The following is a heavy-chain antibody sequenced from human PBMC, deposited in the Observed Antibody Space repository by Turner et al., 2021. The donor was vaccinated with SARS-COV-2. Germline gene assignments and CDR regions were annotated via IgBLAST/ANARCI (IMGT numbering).Heavy chain of an antibody. Sequence: QLQLQESGSGLVKPSVTLAVSGAVSVGSISSSTYYWGWFRLPPGKGLEGFGTIYYSGGTYYNPSVKSRFTISVDTSKNQFSLKLSSVTAADTAVYYCARSYSGYESDDAFDIWGQGTMVTVSS. D-gene: IGHD5-12*01. CDR1: VGSISSSTYY. V-gene: IGHV4-39*01. CDR2: IYYSGGT. CDR3: ARSYSGYESDDAFDI. J-gene: IGHJ3*02.